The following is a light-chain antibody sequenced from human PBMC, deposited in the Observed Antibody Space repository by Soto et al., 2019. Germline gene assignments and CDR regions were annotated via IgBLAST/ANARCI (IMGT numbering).Light chain of an antibody. CDR1: SSDVGGYNY. V-gene: IGLV2-11*01. J-gene: IGLJ1*01. CDR2: DVS. CDR3: CSYAGSYTFEV. Sequence: QSALAHPRSVSRSPGQSVTISCTGTSSDVGGYNYVSWYQQHPGKAPKLMIYDVSKRPSGVPDRFSGSKSGNTASLTISGLQAEDEADYYCCSYAGSYTFEVFGTGTKVTVL.